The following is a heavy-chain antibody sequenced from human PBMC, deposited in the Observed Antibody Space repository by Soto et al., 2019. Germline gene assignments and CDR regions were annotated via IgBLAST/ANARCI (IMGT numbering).Heavy chain of an antibody. V-gene: IGHV1-18*01. CDR2: ISAYNGNT. CDR3: ARDEVEYDSSGYYYV. J-gene: IGHJ4*02. Sequence: QVQLVQSGAEVKKPGASVKVSCKASGYTFTSYGISWVRQAPGQGLEWMGWISAYNGNTNYAQKLQGRVTMTTDTSTSTAYMEVRSLRSVDTAVYYCARDEVEYDSSGYYYVWGQGTLVTVSS. CDR1: GYTFTSYG. D-gene: IGHD3-22*01.